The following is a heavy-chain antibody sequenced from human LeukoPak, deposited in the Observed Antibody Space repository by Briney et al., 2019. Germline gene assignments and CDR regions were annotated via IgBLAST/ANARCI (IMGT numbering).Heavy chain of an antibody. V-gene: IGHV4-34*01. J-gene: IGHJ5*02. Sequence: SETLSLTCAVFGGSFSGYYWSWIRQPPGKGLEWIGEINHSGSTNYNPSLKSRVTISVDTSKNQFSLKLSSVTAADTAVYYCARCFGLSRGDWFDPWGQGTLVTVSS. CDR1: GGSFSGYY. CDR3: ARCFGLSRGDWFDP. D-gene: IGHD3-10*01. CDR2: INHSGST.